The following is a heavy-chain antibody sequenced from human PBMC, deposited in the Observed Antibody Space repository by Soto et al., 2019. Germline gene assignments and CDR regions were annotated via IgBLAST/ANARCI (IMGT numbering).Heavy chain of an antibody. Sequence: SVKVSCKASGGTFSSYAISWVRQAPGQGLEWMGGIIPTFGTANYAQKFQGRVTITADESTSTAYMELSSLRSEDTAVYYCARGLKRRAVAGYYYYGMDVWAQGTTVTVSS. D-gene: IGHD6-19*01. CDR1: GGTFSSYA. V-gene: IGHV1-69*13. CDR2: IIPTFGTA. CDR3: ARGLKRRAVAGYYYYGMDV. J-gene: IGHJ6*02.